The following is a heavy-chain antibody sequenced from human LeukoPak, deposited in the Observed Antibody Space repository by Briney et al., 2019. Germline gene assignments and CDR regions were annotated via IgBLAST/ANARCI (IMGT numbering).Heavy chain of an antibody. V-gene: IGHV4-59*01. CDR1: GASISTFY. Sequence: SETLSLTCTVSGASISTFYWSWIRQPPGKGLEWIGYLYFSGSTNYNPSLKSRVTISSDTSKNQFSLKLSSVTAADTAVYYCARAVGTAATLWGQGTLVTVSS. CDR2: LYFSGST. D-gene: IGHD2-15*01. CDR3: ARAVGTAATL. J-gene: IGHJ4*02.